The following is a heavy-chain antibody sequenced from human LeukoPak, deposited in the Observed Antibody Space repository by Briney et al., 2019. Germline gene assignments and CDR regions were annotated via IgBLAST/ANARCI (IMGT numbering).Heavy chain of an antibody. D-gene: IGHD3-10*01. V-gene: IGHV3-9*01. CDR1: GFTFDDYA. J-gene: IGHJ4*02. CDR3: AKPLWFGESSGFDY. Sequence: GESLRLSCAASGFTFDDYAMHWVRQAPGKGLEWVSGISWDSGSIGYADSVKGRFTISRDNAKNSLYLQMNSLRAEDTALYYCAKPLWFGESSGFDYWGQGTLVTVSS. CDR2: ISWDSGSI.